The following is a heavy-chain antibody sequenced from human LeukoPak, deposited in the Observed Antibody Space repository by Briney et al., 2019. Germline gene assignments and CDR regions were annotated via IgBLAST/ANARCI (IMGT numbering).Heavy chain of an antibody. CDR3: ARDSDTTVDY. D-gene: IGHD4-11*01. V-gene: IGHV1-18*01. CDR2: MSADTGNT. Sequence: GASVKVSCKASGYTFTSYGITWVRQAPGQGLEWMGWMSADTGNTHYTQKLQDRVTMTTDTSTSTAYMELRSLRSDDTAVYYCARDSDTTVDYWGQGTLVTVSS. J-gene: IGHJ4*02. CDR1: GYTFTSYG.